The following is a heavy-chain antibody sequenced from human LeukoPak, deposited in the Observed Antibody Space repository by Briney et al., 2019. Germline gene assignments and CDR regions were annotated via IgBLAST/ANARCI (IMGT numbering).Heavy chain of an antibody. J-gene: IGHJ3*02. Sequence: RASVKVSCKASGYTFTSYYMHWVRQAPGQGLEWMGIINPSGGSTSYAQKFQGRVTMTRDTSTSTVYMELSSLRSEDTAVYYCATGGGGYSSSWYGIVEAFDIWGQGTMVTVSS. CDR2: INPSGGST. V-gene: IGHV1-46*01. CDR3: ATGGGGYSSSWYGIVEAFDI. D-gene: IGHD6-13*01. CDR1: GYTFTSYY.